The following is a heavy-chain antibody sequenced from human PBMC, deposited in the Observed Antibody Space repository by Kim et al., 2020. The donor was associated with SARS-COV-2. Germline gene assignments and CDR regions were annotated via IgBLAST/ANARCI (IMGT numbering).Heavy chain of an antibody. Sequence: ASVKVSCKASGYTFTSYYMHWVRQAPGQGLEWMGIINPSGGSTSYAQKFQGRVTMTRDTSTSTVYMELSSLRSEDTAVYYCARGSGGNRPWYYYYGMDVWGQGTTVTVSS. CDR1: GYTFTSYY. CDR2: INPSGGST. CDR3: ARGSGGNRPWYYYYGMDV. D-gene: IGHD2-15*01. V-gene: IGHV1-46*01. J-gene: IGHJ6*02.